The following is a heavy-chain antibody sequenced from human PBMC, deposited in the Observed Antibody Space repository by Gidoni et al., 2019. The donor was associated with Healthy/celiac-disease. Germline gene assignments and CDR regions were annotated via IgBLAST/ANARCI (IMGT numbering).Heavy chain of an antibody. V-gene: IGHV3-21*01. CDR3: ARDSVDFTKSRYFQN. Sequence: DVQVVECGGCLVKQGGARRLSWAASGFTFSSYSMNWVRQAPGKGLAWVSSIDSSGSYTYYADKVKCGFSIYRDNAKTSLYLKMNSLREEDTAVYYCARDSVDFTKSRYFQNWGQGTMVTVSS. J-gene: IGHJ1*01. CDR2: IDSSGSYT. CDR1: GFTFSSYS. D-gene: IGHD3-3*01.